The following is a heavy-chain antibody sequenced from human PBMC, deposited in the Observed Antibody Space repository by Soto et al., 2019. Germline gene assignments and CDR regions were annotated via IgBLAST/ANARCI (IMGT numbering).Heavy chain of an antibody. D-gene: IGHD3-22*01. J-gene: IGHJ4*02. CDR3: AKDIAQYYYDSSGYYQALDY. Sequence: PGGSLRLSCAASGFTFSSYAMSWVRQAPGKGLEWVSAISGSGGSTYYADSVKGRFTISRDNSKNTLYLQMNSLRAEDTAVYYCAKDIAQYYYDSSGYYQALDYWGQGTLVTVSS. CDR2: ISGSGGST. CDR1: GFTFSSYA. V-gene: IGHV3-23*01.